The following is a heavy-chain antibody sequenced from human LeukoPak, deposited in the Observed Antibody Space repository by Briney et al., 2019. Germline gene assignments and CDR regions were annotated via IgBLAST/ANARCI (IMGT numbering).Heavy chain of an antibody. CDR1: GDSVSSNSVT. Sequence: SQTLSLTCAISGDSVSSNSVTWNWIRQSPSKGLEWLGRTYYRSTWYNDYAVSVRGRITVNPDTSKNQFSLHLNSVTPEDTAVYYCSRRLTQYDCFDPWGQGILVTVSS. V-gene: IGHV6-1*01. J-gene: IGHJ5*02. CDR3: SRRLTQYDCFDP. CDR2: TYYRSTWYN. D-gene: IGHD2-2*01.